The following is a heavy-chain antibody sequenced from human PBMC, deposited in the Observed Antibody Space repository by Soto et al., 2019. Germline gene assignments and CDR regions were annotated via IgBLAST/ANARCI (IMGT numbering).Heavy chain of an antibody. J-gene: IGHJ4*02. CDR2: VYHTGST. CDR3: ARRLFGSGWPLDS. Sequence: SETLSLTCDVSGASITTYYWSWIRQAPGKGLEWIGNVYHTGSTDYNSSLKSRVTISVDTSKNQFSLNMNSVTAADTAVYYCARRLFGSGWPLDSWGQGALVTVSS. CDR1: GASITTYY. V-gene: IGHV4-59*01. D-gene: IGHD6-19*01.